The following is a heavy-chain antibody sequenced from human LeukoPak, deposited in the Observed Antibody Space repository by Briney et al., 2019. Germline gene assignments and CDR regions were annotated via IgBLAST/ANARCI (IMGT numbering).Heavy chain of an antibody. CDR2: ISREGSIK. D-gene: IGHD3-9*01. CDR1: GFILSSYD. Sequence: GGSLRLSCAASGFILSSYDMHWVRQPPGKGLEWLAVISREGSIKYHADSARGRFTISRDNSHNTLYLQMNSLRAEDTAVYYCARHFTTGSIDHWGQGNLVTVSS. CDR3: ARHFTTGSIDH. V-gene: IGHV3-30-3*01. J-gene: IGHJ4*02.